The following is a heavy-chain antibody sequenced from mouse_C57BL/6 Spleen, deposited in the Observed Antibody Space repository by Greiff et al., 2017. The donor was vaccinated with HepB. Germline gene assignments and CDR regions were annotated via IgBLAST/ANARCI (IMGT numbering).Heavy chain of an antibody. CDR2: INPNNGGT. Sequence: VQLQQSGPELVKPGASVKISCKASGYTFTDYYMNWVKQSHGKSLEWIGDINPNNGGTSYNQKFKGKATLTVDKSSSTAYMELRSLTSEDSAVYYCARRPPPTSGFAYWGQGTLVTVSA. D-gene: IGHD3-2*02. J-gene: IGHJ3*01. CDR1: GYTFTDYY. CDR3: ARRPPPTSGFAY. V-gene: IGHV1-26*01.